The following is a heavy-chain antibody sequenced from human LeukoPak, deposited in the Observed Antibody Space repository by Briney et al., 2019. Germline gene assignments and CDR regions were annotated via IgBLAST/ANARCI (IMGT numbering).Heavy chain of an antibody. CDR1: GGSISSYY. CDR2: IYSSGST. Sequence: PSETLALTCTVSGGSISSYYWSWIRQPAGKGLEWIGRIYSSGSTDYNSSLKSRVTMSVDTSKNQFSLKLSSVTAADTAVYYCARGAYGSGSTNWFDSWGQGTLVTVSS. V-gene: IGHV4-4*07. J-gene: IGHJ5*01. CDR3: ARGAYGSGSTNWFDS. D-gene: IGHD3-10*01.